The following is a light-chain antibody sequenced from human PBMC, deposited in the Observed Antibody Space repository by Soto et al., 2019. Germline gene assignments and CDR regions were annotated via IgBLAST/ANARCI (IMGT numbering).Light chain of an antibody. CDR2: GAS. V-gene: IGKV1-39*01. Sequence: DIQMTQSPSSLSASVRDRVTITCRASQSIKSYLNWYQQKPGKAPKLLISGASSLQSGVPSRFSGSGYATDFTLTISSLQPEDFATYYCQQSYSIPLTFGPGTKVDIQ. CDR3: QQSYSIPLT. J-gene: IGKJ3*01. CDR1: QSIKSY.